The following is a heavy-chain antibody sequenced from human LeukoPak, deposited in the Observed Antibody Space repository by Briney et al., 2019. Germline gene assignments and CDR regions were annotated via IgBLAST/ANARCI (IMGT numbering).Heavy chain of an antibody. V-gene: IGHV4-59*01. CDR2: IYYSGST. CDR3: ARPRRDGHGAFDI. D-gene: IGHD5-24*01. CDR1: GGSISSYY. Sequence: PSETLSLTCTVPGGSISSYYWSWIRQPPGKGLEWIGYIYYSGSTNYNPSLKSRVTISVDTSKNQFSLKLSSVTAADTAVYYCARPRRDGHGAFDIWGQGTMVTVSS. J-gene: IGHJ3*02.